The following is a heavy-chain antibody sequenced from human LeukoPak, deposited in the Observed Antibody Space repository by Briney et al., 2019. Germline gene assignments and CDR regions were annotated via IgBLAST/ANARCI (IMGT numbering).Heavy chain of an antibody. D-gene: IGHD3-10*01. CDR3: AKFNGSGRGPYFDY. CDR2: ISGSGGST. CDR1: GFTFSSYA. Sequence: GGSLRLSCAASGFTFSSYAMSWVRQAPGKGLEWVSAISGSGGSTYYADSVKGRFTISRDNSKNTLYLQMNSQRAEDTAVYYCAKFNGSGRGPYFDYWGQGTLVTVSS. J-gene: IGHJ4*02. V-gene: IGHV3-23*01.